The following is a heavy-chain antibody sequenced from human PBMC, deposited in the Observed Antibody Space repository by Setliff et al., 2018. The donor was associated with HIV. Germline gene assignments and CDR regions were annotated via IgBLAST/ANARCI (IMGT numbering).Heavy chain of an antibody. D-gene: IGHD3-22*01. CDR2: IYYSGNT. Sequence: SETLSLTCSVSGASIRGHYWSWIRQSPGKGLEWIGNIYYSGNTNYNPSFKSRVTISVDTSKNQFSLRVNSVTAADTAVYYCARSLVPSGYYYGRHAFDIWGPGTMVTVSS. J-gene: IGHJ3*02. CDR3: ARSLVPSGYYYGRHAFDI. CDR1: GASIRGHY. V-gene: IGHV4-59*08.